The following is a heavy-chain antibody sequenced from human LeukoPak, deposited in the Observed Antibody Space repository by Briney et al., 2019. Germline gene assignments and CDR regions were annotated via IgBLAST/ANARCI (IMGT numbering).Heavy chain of an antibody. V-gene: IGHV1-8*01. CDR1: GYTFTSYD. CDR2: MNPNSGNT. D-gene: IGHD3-10*01. J-gene: IGHJ6*03. Sequence: ASVKVSCKASGYTFTSYDINWVRQASGQGLEWMGWMNPNSGNTGYAQKFQGRVTLTRNTSISTAYMELSSLKSEDTAVYYCARGRRLLWFGELRVAYYYYYYMDVWGKGTTVTVSS. CDR3: ARGRRLLWFGELRVAYYYYYYMDV.